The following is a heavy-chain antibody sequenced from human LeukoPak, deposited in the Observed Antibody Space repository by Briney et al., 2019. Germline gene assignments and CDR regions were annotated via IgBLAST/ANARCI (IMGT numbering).Heavy chain of an antibody. V-gene: IGHV3-23*01. CDR2: ISSNGGST. Sequence: GGSLRLSCAASGFTFSSYAMTWVCQAPGRGLEWVSGISSNGGSTYYADSVRGRFTISRDNSKNTLYLQMNSLRAEDTAFFYCAKGEVFFDIWGQGTMVTVSS. J-gene: IGHJ3*02. CDR3: AKGEVFFDI. CDR1: GFTFSSYA.